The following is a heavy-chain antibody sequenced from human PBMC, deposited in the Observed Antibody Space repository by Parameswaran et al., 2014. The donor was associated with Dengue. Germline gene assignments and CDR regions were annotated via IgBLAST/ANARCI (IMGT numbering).Heavy chain of an antibody. Sequence: VRQAPGKGLEWMAVIYPRDSDTRYSPSFQDEVTISVDKSINTAYLQWNSLKASDTAMYYCGRLISLDNYFDPWGQGTLVTVSS. CDR3: GRLISLDNYFDP. J-gene: IGHJ5*02. CDR2: IYPRDSDT. D-gene: IGHD2-15*01. V-gene: IGHV5-51*01.